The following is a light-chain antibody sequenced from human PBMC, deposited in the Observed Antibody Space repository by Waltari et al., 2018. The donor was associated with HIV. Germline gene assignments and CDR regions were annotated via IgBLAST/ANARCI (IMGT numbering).Light chain of an antibody. CDR1: QSVISNY. V-gene: IGKV3-20*01. CDR3: QHYGSSPWT. CDR2: GAS. J-gene: IGKJ1*01. Sequence: EIVLTQSPGTLSLSPGERATLSCRASQSVISNYLAWYQQKPGQDPRLLIYGASSRATGIPDRFSGSGSGTDFTLTINRLEPEDFAVYYCQHYGSSPWTFGQGTKVEIK.